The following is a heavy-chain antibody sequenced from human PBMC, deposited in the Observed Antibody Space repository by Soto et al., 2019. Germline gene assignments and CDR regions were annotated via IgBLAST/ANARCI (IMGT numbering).Heavy chain of an antibody. CDR1: GGSISSGDYY. Sequence: PSETLSLTCTVSGGSISSGDYYWSWIRQPPGKALEWLALIDWDDDKYYSTSLKTRLTISKDTSKNQVVLTMTNMDPVDTATYYCARSRSPKPFDYWGQGTLVTVSS. V-gene: IGHV2-70*18. CDR2: IDWDDDK. CDR3: ARSRSPKPFDY. J-gene: IGHJ4*02.